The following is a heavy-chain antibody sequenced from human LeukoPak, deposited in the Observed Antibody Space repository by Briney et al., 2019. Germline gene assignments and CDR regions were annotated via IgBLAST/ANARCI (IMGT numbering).Heavy chain of an antibody. Sequence: GGSLRLSCAASGFTFSSYWMSWVRQAPGKGLEWVANIKKDGSEKYYVDSVKGRFTISRDNAKKSLYLQMNSLRAEDTAVYYCARDLSGVTGYTYGRGIDYWGQGTLVTVPS. J-gene: IGHJ4*02. V-gene: IGHV3-7*01. CDR3: ARDLSGVTGYTYGRGIDY. D-gene: IGHD5-18*01. CDR2: IKKDGSEK. CDR1: GFTFSSYW.